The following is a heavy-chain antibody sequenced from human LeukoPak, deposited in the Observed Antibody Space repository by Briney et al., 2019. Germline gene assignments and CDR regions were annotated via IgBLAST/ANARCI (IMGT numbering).Heavy chain of an antibody. V-gene: IGHV7-4-1*02. J-gene: IGHJ4*02. CDR1: GYTFTSYA. CDR2: INTYTGNP. D-gene: IGHD2-15*01. CDR3: AIWYCSGGRCYSNARTFDY. Sequence: GASVKVSCKASGYTFTSYAMNWVRQAPGQGLEWMGWINTYTGNPTYAQGFTGRFVFSLDTSVSTAYLQISSLKAEDTAVYYCAIWYCSGGRCYSNARTFDYWGQGTRVSVSS.